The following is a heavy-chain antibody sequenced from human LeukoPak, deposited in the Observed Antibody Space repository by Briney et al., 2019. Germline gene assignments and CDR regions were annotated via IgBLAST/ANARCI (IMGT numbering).Heavy chain of an antibody. J-gene: IGHJ4*02. V-gene: IGHV5-51*01. D-gene: IGHD3-22*01. CDR3: ARWAYYYDSSGYSPRGDY. Sequence: GASLKISCKGSGYSFTSYWIGWVRQLPGKGLEWMEIIYPGDSDTRYSPSFQGQVTISADKSISTAYLQWSSLKASDTAMYYCARWAYYYDSSGYSPRGDYWGQGTLVTVSS. CDR2: IYPGDSDT. CDR1: GYSFTSYW.